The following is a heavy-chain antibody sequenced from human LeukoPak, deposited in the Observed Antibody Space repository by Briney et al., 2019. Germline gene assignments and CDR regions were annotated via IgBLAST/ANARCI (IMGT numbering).Heavy chain of an antibody. J-gene: IGHJ4*02. CDR2: IWSDGSDK. CDR3: ARRRGDCRTTSCYSDY. CDR1: GFTFDDYA. D-gene: IGHD2-2*02. Sequence: GGSLRLSCAASGFTFDDYAMHWVRQAPGKGLEWVAIIWSDGSDKYYVDSVKGRFTISRDNSKSTLYLQMDSLRAEDTAVYYCARRRGDCRTTSCYSDYWGQGSLVTVSS. V-gene: IGHV3-33*08.